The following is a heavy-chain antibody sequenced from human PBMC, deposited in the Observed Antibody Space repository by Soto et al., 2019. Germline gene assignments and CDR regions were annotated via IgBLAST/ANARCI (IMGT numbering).Heavy chain of an antibody. V-gene: IGHV4-31*03. D-gene: IGHD6-19*01. Sequence: PSETLSLTCTVSGGSISSGGYYWSWIRQHPGKGLEWIGYIYYSGSTYYNPSLKSRVTISVDTSKNQFSLKLSSVTAADTAVYYCAGQPKFIAVAGPYFDYWGQGTLVTVSS. CDR2: IYYSGST. CDR1: GGSISSGGYY. J-gene: IGHJ4*02. CDR3: AGQPKFIAVAGPYFDY.